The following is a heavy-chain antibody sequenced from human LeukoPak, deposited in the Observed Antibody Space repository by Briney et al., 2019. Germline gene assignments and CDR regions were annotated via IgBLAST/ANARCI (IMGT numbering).Heavy chain of an antibody. J-gene: IGHJ5*02. Sequence: PSETLSLTCTVSGGSISNHYWNWIRQPPGKGLEWIGYVYHSGSSDYNPSLKSRVTISIDTSKNQFSLKLSSVSAADTAMYYCATEQVMYYDVLTGYSRPYNWFDPWGQGTLVTVSS. CDR3: ATEQVMYYDVLTGYSRPYNWFDP. V-gene: IGHV4-59*11. D-gene: IGHD3-9*01. CDR2: VYHSGSS. CDR1: GGSISNHY.